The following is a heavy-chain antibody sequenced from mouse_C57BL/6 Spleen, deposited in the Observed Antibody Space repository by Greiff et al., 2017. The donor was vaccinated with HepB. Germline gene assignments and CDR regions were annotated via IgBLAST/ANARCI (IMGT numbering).Heavy chain of an antibody. J-gene: IGHJ4*01. Sequence: EVKLVESGGGLVQPGGSLSLSCAASGFTFTDYYMSWVRQPPGKALEWLGFIRNKANGYTTEYSASVKGRFTISRDNSQSILYLQMNALRAEDSATYYCARSIYYDYDYAKDYWGQGTSVTVSS. CDR2: IRNKANGYTT. D-gene: IGHD2-4*01. V-gene: IGHV7-3*01. CDR3: ARSIYYDYDYAKDY. CDR1: GFTFTDYY.